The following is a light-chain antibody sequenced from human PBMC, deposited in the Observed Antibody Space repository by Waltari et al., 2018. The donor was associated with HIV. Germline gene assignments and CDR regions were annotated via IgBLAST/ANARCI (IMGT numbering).Light chain of an antibody. CDR2: GAS. CDR1: QGISTK. Sequence: VMTQSPATVSVSPGERATLSCRASQGISTKLVWYQRKPGQAPRLLIYGASTRATGIPARFSGSGSWTDFTLTISSLQSEDSAIYYCQQYNNWPRTFGQGTKVEIK. V-gene: IGKV3-15*01. CDR3: QQYNNWPRT. J-gene: IGKJ1*01.